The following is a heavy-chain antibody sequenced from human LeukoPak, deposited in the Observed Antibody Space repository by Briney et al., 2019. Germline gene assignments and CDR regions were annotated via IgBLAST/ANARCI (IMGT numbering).Heavy chain of an antibody. CDR3: ARNPPTHDY. V-gene: IGHV4-39*07. CDR1: GGSVSSGSYY. Sequence: SETLSLTCTVSGGSVSSGSYYWSWIRQPPGKGLEWIGEINHSGSTNYNPSLKSRVTISVDTSKNQFSLKLSSVTAADTAVYYCARNPPTHDYWGQGTLVTVSS. J-gene: IGHJ4*02. CDR2: INHSGST.